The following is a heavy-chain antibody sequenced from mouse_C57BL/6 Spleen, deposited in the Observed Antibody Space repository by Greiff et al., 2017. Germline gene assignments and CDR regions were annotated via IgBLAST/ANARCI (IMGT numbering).Heavy chain of an antibody. D-gene: IGHD2-4*01. CDR1: GFTFSSYA. V-gene: IGHV5-9-1*02. J-gene: IGHJ3*01. CDR3: TRVEGLDWFAY. CDR2: ISSGGDYI. Sequence: DVMLVESGEGLVKPGGSLKLSCAASGFTFSSYAMSWVRQTPEKRLEWVAYISSGGDYIYYADTVKGRFTISRDNARNTLYLQMSSLKSEDTAMYYCTRVEGLDWFAYWGQGTLVTVSA.